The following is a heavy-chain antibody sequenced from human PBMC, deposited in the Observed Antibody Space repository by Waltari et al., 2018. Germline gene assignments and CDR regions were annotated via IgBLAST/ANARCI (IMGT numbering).Heavy chain of an antibody. Sequence: QVQLVQSGAEVRKPGASVKVSCKVSGYSLSELSMHWVRQAPGKGLELVGGLDPEDEETVYAQKFQGRVTMTEDTSTDTAYMELSSLRSDDTAVYYCTTDIMLRVFSNVWGQGTTVTVSS. J-gene: IGHJ6*02. V-gene: IGHV1-24*01. CDR1: GYSLSELS. D-gene: IGHD3-10*01. CDR3: TTDIMLRVFSNV. CDR2: LDPEDEET.